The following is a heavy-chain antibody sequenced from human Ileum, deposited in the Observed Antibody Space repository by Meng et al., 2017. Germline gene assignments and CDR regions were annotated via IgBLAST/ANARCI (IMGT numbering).Heavy chain of an antibody. V-gene: IGHV3-30*11. CDR2: ISFDGDKK. J-gene: IGHJ3*02. D-gene: IGHD1-26*01. CDR1: GFTLSSRS. Sequence: GGPLRLSCVVSGFTLSSRSLHWVRQAPGKGPEWVGVISFDGDKKDYADSVKGRFTISGDSSKNTLHLQMNSLRPEDTAVYYCARANSGTYYGAFDIWGQGTMVTVSS. CDR3: ARANSGTYYGAFDI.